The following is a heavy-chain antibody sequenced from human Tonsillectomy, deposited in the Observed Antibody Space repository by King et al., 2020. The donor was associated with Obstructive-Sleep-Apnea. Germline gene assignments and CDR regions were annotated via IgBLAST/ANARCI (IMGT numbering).Heavy chain of an antibody. CDR1: GVTFSSYA. J-gene: IGHJ4*02. D-gene: IGHD6-13*01. CDR3: AKESGSSSWYYFDH. Sequence: VQLVESGGGLVQPGGSLRLSCAASGVTFSSYAMSGVRQAPGKGMEWVSGISGSGVSTYYTDSVKGRFTISRDNSKNTLYLQMNSLRAEDTAVYYCAKESGSSSWYYFDHWGQGTLVTVSS. CDR2: ISGSGVST. V-gene: IGHV3-23*04.